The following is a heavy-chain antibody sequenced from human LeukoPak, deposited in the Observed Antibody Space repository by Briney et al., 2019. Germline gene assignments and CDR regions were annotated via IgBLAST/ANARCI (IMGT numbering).Heavy chain of an antibody. CDR1: GESFSGYY. V-gene: IGHV4-34*01. CDR3: TRGSIAYYYMDV. CDR2: IDHSGSS. D-gene: IGHD3-22*01. Sequence: PSETLSLTCAVYGESFSGYYWSWIRQPPGKRLEWIGEIDHSGSSTYNPSLQSRVTISLDTSKNQFSLKLSSVTAADTAVYYCTRGSIAYYYMDVWGKGTTVTISS. J-gene: IGHJ6*03.